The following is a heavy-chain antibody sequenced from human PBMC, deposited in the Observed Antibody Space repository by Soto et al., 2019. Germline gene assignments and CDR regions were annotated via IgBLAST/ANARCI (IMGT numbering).Heavy chain of an antibody. D-gene: IGHD2-21*01. V-gene: IGHV4-30-2*01. CDR2: IYLSGST. Sequence: QLQLQESGSGLVKPSQTLSLTCAVSGGSISSGGYSWSWIRQPPGKGLEWIGYIYLSGSTYYNPSLKSRVTISVDRSKNQFSLKLSSVTAADSAVYYCAGVRGPYCGGECYPPTPNWFDPWGQGTLVTVSS. J-gene: IGHJ5*02. CDR3: AGVRGPYCGGECYPPTPNWFDP. CDR1: GGSISSGGYS.